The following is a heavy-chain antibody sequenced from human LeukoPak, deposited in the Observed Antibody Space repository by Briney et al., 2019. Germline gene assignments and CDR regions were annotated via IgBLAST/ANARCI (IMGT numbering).Heavy chain of an antibody. J-gene: IGHJ4*02. V-gene: IGHV4-59*01. CDR1: GGSISSYY. CDR2: IYYSGST. Sequence: SSETLSLTCTVSGGSISSYYWSWIRQPPGKGLEWIGYIYYSGSTNYNPSLKSRVTISVDTSKNQFSLKLSSVTAADTAVYYCARSGSSWYPWSLDCWGQGTLVTVSS. CDR3: ARSGSSWYPWSLDC. D-gene: IGHD6-13*01.